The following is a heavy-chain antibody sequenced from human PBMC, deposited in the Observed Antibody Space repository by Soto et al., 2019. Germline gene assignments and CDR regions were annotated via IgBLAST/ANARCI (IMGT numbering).Heavy chain of an antibody. J-gene: IGHJ4*02. CDR2: TYYRSKWYN. Sequence: SQTLSLTCAISGDSVSSNSAAWNWIRQSPSRGLEWLGRTYYRSKWYNDYAVSVKSRITINPDTSKNQFSLQLNSATHEDTAVYYCARGIRGRYSSGWYVDYWGQGTLVTVSS. CDR3: ARGIRGRYSSGWYVDY. V-gene: IGHV6-1*01. D-gene: IGHD6-19*01. CDR1: GDSVSSNSAA.